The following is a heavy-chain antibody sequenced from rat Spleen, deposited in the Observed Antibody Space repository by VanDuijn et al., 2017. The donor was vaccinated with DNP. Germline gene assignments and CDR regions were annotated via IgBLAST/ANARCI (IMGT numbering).Heavy chain of an antibody. D-gene: IGHD1-10*01. Sequence: QVQLKESGPGLVQPSQTLSLTCTVSGFSLTTNGISWVRQFPGKGLEWIAAISSGGNTYYNSALKSRLSISRDTSKSQVFLRMNSLQTEDTAIYFCTREREPNNNPYYFDFWGQGVMVTVSS. J-gene: IGHJ2*01. CDR1: GFSLTTNG. CDR2: ISSGGNT. CDR3: TREREPNNNPYYFDF. V-gene: IGHV2S12*01.